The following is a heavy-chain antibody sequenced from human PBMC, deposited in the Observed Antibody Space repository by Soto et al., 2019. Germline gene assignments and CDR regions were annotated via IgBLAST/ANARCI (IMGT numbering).Heavy chain of an antibody. CDR1: GGSISSGGYY. V-gene: IGHV4-31*03. CDR2: IYYSGST. Sequence: SETLSLTCTVSGGSISSGGYYWSWIRQHPGKGLEWIGYIYYSGSTYYNPSLKSRVTISVDTSKNQFSLKLSSVTAADTAVFYCARVITIFGVARAFDPWGQGTPFTVSS. CDR3: ARVITIFGVARAFDP. D-gene: IGHD3-3*01. J-gene: IGHJ5*02.